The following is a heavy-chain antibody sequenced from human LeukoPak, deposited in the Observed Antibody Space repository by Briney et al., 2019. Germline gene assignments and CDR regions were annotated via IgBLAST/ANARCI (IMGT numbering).Heavy chain of an antibody. CDR2: IYHSGST. J-gene: IGHJ6*04. Sequence: PSETLSLTCTVSGYSISSGYYWGWIRQPPGKGLEWIGSIYHSGSTYYNPSLKSRVTISVDTSKNQFSLNLTSVTAADTAVYYCARLPYGSGYWLHREGRDVWGKGTTVTISS. CDR1: GYSISSGYY. D-gene: IGHD3-10*01. CDR3: ARLPYGSGYWLHREGRDV. V-gene: IGHV4-38-2*02.